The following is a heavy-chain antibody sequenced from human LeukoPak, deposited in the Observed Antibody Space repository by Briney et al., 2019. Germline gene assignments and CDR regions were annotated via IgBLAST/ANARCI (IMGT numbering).Heavy chain of an antibody. Sequence: GASVKVSCKASGYTFTSYDINWVRQATGQGLEWMGWMNPNSGNTGYAQKFQGRLTMTRNTSISTAYMELSSLKSEDTAVYYCARAMGGGQVVVAAIAYWGQGTTVTVSS. V-gene: IGHV1-8*01. CDR3: ARAMGGGQVVVAAIAY. CDR2: MNPNSGNT. CDR1: GYTFTSYD. D-gene: IGHD2-15*01. J-gene: IGHJ4*02.